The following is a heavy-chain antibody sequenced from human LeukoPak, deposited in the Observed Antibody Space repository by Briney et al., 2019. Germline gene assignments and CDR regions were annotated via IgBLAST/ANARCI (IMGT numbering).Heavy chain of an antibody. CDR2: VYSSGST. CDR3: ARNRLTGYYIRIYGMDV. V-gene: IGHV4-39*01. D-gene: IGHD3-9*01. Sequence: PSETLSLTCTVSGGSISSYSYYWGWIRQPPGKGLEWIGSVYSSGSTYYNPSLKSRVTMSVDTSKNQFSLKLSSVTAADTAVYYCARNRLTGYYIRIYGMDVWGQGTTVTVSS. J-gene: IGHJ6*02. CDR1: GGSISSYSYY.